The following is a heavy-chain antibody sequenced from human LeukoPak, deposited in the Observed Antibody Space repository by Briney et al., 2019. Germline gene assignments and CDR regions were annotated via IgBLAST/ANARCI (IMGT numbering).Heavy chain of an antibody. J-gene: IGHJ4*02. V-gene: IGHV3-74*01. Sequence: GVTLRLSCAASGFTLCNYWMHWVRLAPGKGLMWVSRINSDGSSTNYAYSVKGRFTISRDTTKNTLYLQMDGLRAEDAAVYYCAKSPYDSSWSFDYWGQGDLVTVSS. D-gene: IGHD6-13*01. CDR2: INSDGSST. CDR3: AKSPYDSSWSFDY. CDR1: GFTLCNYW.